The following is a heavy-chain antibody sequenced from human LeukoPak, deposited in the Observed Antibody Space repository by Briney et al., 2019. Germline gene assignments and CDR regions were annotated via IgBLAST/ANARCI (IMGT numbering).Heavy chain of an antibody. CDR2: ISAYNGNT. V-gene: IGHV1-18*01. D-gene: IGHD3-22*01. CDR3: ASSGYDSSGTDYFDY. Sequence: WASVKVSCKASGYTFTSYGISWVRQAPGQGLEWMGWISAYNGNTNYAQKLQGRVTMTTDTSTSTAYMELRSLRSDDTAVYYCASSGYDSSGTDYFDYWGQGTLVTVSS. J-gene: IGHJ4*02. CDR1: GYTFTSYG.